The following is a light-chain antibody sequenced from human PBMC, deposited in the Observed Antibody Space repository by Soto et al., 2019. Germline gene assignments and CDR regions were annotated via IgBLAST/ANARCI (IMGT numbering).Light chain of an antibody. CDR1: RSDVGGYNY. V-gene: IGLV2-11*01. CDR2: DVS. J-gene: IGLJ1*01. CDR3: CSYAGSNTFV. Sequence: QSVLTQPRSVSGSPGQSVTISCTGTRSDVGGYNYVSWYQQHPGKAPKLLTYDVSKRPSGVPDRFSGSKSDNTASLTISGLQAEDEADYYCCSYAGSNTFVFGTGTKLTVL.